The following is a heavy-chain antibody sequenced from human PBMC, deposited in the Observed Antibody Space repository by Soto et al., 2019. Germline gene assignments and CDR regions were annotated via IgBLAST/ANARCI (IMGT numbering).Heavy chain of an antibody. Sequence: EVQLVESGGGLVQPGGSLRLSCSASGFTFSSYSMNWIRQAPGKGLEWVSYISSSGSTIYYADSVRGRFTISRDNAKNSLYLQMNSLRDEDTAVYYCARAGYRSVDYWGQGTLVTVSS. CDR2: ISSSGSTI. D-gene: IGHD3-3*01. CDR1: GFTFSSYS. J-gene: IGHJ4*02. V-gene: IGHV3-48*02. CDR3: ARAGYRSVDY.